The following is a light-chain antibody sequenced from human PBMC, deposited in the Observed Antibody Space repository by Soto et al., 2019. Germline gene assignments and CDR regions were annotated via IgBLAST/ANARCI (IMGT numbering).Light chain of an antibody. Sequence: EFVLTQSPVTMSLYTGARAKLSRSSSQSVSSSYLAWYQQKPGQAPRLLIYGASSRATGIPDRFSGSGSGTDFTLTISRLEPEDFAVYYCQKYGSSPINCGKGKRRAIK. CDR2: GAS. CDR3: QKYGSSPIN. CDR1: QSVSSSY. V-gene: IGKV3-20*01. J-gene: IGKJ5*01.